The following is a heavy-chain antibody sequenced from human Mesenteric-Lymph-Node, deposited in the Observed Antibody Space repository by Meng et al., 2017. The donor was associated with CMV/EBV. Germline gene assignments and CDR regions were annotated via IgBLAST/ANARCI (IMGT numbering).Heavy chain of an antibody. D-gene: IGHD3-3*01. CDR1: YY. CDR3: ARSTPSITIFGVAPELSLYYFDY. Sequence: YYWSWIRQHPGKSLEWIGYIYYSGSTYYNPSLKSRVTISVDTSKNQFSLKLSSVTAADTAVYYCARSTPSITIFGVAPELSLYYFDYWGQGTLVTVSS. CDR2: IYYSGST. J-gene: IGHJ4*02. V-gene: IGHV4-31*02.